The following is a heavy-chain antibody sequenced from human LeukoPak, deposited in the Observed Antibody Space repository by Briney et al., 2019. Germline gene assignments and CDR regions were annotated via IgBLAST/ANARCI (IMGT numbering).Heavy chain of an antibody. Sequence: SETLSLTCTVSGGSISSYYWSWIRQPPGKGLEWIGYIYYSGSTNYNPSLKSRVTISVDTSKNQFSLKLSSVTAADTAVYYCARGDYYGSRPFCAFDIWGQGTMVTVSS. V-gene: IGHV4-59*12. CDR1: GGSISSYY. D-gene: IGHD3-10*01. CDR3: ARGDYYGSRPFCAFDI. J-gene: IGHJ3*02. CDR2: IYYSGST.